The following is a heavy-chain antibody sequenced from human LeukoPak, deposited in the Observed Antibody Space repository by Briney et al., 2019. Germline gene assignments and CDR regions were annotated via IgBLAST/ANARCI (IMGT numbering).Heavy chain of an antibody. Sequence: ASVKVSCKASGYTFTSYYIHWVRQAPGQGLEWMGIINPRGGFTTYAQKFQGRVTMTRDTSTSSAYMELRSLRSDDTAVYYCARNRITAGGPNWFDPWGRGTLVTVSS. V-gene: IGHV1-46*01. CDR2: INPRGGFT. J-gene: IGHJ5*02. CDR1: GYTFTSYY. CDR3: ARNRITAGGPNWFDP. D-gene: IGHD6-13*01.